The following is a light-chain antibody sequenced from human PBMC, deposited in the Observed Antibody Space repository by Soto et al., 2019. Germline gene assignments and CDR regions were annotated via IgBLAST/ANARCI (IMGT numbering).Light chain of an antibody. J-gene: IGKJ5*01. CDR3: QQRSNWPIT. V-gene: IGKV3-11*01. Sequence: EILMTQSPATLSVSPGEGATLSCRASQSVNNNLAWYQQKPGQAPRLLIYDASNRATGIPARFSGSGSGTDFTLTISSLEPEDFAVYYCQQRSNWPITFGQGTRLE. CDR2: DAS. CDR1: QSVNNN.